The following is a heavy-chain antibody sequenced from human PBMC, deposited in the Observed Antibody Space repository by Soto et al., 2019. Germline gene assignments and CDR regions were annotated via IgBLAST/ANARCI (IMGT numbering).Heavy chain of an antibody. Sequence: SVKVSCKASGGTFSNYAISWVRQAPGQGLEWMGEIIPRFGTPNYAQKFQGRVTITADESTRTAYMELSSLRAEDTAVYYCARVVCFFGVFHKYYQNVMAVWGQGTTVTVSA. CDR3: ARVVCFFGVFHKYYQNVMAV. V-gene: IGHV1-69*13. CDR1: GGTFSNYA. D-gene: IGHD3-3*01. CDR2: IIPRFGTP. J-gene: IGHJ6*01.